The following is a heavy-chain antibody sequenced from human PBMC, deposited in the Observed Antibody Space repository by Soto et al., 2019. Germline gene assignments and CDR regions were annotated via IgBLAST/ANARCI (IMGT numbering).Heavy chain of an antibody. CDR2: ISAHNGNT. J-gene: IGHJ4*02. D-gene: IGHD1-1*01. Sequence: QVHLVKSGAEVKRPGASGKFSCQGSGYAFTTYGITWVRQAPGQGLEWMGWISAHNGNTNYPQKLQGRVTVTRDTSTSTAYMELRSLRYDDTAVYYCARGRYGDYWGQGALVTVSS. CDR1: GYAFTTYG. V-gene: IGHV1-18*01. CDR3: ARGRYGDY.